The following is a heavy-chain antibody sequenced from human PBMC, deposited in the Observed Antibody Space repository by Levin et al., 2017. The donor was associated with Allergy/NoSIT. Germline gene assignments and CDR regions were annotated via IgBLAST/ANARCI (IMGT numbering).Heavy chain of an antibody. CDR3: AKVGDYGGRNYWYFDL. CDR1: GFTFSSYG. D-gene: IGHD4-23*01. CDR2: ISYDGSNK. Sequence: GGSLRLSCAASGFTFSSYGMHWVRQAPGKGLEWVAVISYDGSNKYYADSVKGRFTISRDNSKNTLYLQMNSLRAEDTAVYYCAKVGDYGGRNYWYFDLWGRGTLVTVSS. V-gene: IGHV3-30*18. J-gene: IGHJ2*01.